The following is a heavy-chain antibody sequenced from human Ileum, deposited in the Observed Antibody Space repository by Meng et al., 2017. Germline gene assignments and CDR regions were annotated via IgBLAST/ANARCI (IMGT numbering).Heavy chain of an antibody. V-gene: IGHV3-23*01. CDR2: IYQSGGTT. Sequence: GGSLRLSCVVSGFSFSDYGMTWVRQAPGKGLEWVSTIYQSGGTTYYADSVKGRFTVSRDNSKNTLYLQLNNLRTEDTAVYYCAKGIYTFDYWGQGTLVTVSS. D-gene: IGHD2-21*01. CDR3: AKGIYTFDY. J-gene: IGHJ4*02. CDR1: GFSFSDYG.